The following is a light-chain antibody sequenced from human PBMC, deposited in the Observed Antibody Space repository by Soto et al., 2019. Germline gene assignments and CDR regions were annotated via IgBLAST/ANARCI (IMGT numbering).Light chain of an antibody. J-gene: IGLJ2*01. V-gene: IGLV2-8*01. CDR3: SSYAGSNNVV. CDR2: EVS. CDR1: SSDVGGYNY. Sequence: QSALTQPPSASGSPGQSVTISCTGTSSDVGGYNYVSWYQQHPGKAPKLMIYEVSKRPSGVPDRFSGSKSGNTASLTVAGLQDEDEADYYYSSYAGSNNVVFGGGTKLTVL.